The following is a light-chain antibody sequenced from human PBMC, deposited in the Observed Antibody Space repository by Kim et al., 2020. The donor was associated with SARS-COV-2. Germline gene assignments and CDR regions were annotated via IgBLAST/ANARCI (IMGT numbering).Light chain of an antibody. J-gene: IGLJ3*02. CDR2: DTA. CDR3: MLSYSGARRV. V-gene: IGLV7-46*01. CDR1: SGAVTSGHY. Sequence: GGTVTVTCDSSSGAVTSGHYPYWVQQKPGQAPRTLIYDTANKLPWTPARFSGALLGGKAALTLSGALPEDEAYYYCMLSYSGARRVFGGGTQLTVL.